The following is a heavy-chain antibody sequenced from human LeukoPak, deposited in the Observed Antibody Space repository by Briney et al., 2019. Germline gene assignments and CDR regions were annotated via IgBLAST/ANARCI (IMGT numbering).Heavy chain of an antibody. CDR3: ARLVAYCAGDCLDY. V-gene: IGHV4-59*08. CDR2: IYYSGST. Sequence: SETLSLTCSDSGGSIRSYYWSWIRQPPGKGLEWIAYIYYSGSTSYNPSLKSRVTISVDTSKNQFSLKLSSVTAADTAVYYCARLVAYCAGDCLDYWGQGTLVTVSS. D-gene: IGHD2-21*01. J-gene: IGHJ4*02. CDR1: GGSIRSYY.